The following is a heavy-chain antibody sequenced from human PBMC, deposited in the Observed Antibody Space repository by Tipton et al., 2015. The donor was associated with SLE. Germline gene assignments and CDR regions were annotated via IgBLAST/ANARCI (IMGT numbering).Heavy chain of an antibody. V-gene: IGHV4-38-2*02. CDR1: GYSISSGYY. D-gene: IGHD3-10*01. CDR2: IYHSGST. Sequence: TLSLTCTVSGYSISSGYYWGWIRQPPGKGLEWIGSIYHSGSTYYNPSLKSRVTISVDTSKNQFSLKLSSVTAADTAVYYCARDRPGAGAFDIWGQGTMVTVSS. CDR3: ARDRPGAGAFDI. J-gene: IGHJ3*02.